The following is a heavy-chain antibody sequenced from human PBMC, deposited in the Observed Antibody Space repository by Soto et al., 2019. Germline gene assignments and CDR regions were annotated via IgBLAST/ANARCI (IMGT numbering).Heavy chain of an antibody. CDR1: GFTFSSYW. V-gene: IGHV3-7*01. Sequence: GGSLRLSCAASGFTFSSYWMSWVRQAPGKGLEWVANIKQDGSEKYYVDSVKGRFTISRDNAKNSLYLQMNSLRAEDTAVYYCAREGTYSSAWYYPEYFQHWGQGTLVTVSS. J-gene: IGHJ1*01. CDR2: IKQDGSEK. D-gene: IGHD6-19*01. CDR3: AREGTYSSAWYYPEYFQH.